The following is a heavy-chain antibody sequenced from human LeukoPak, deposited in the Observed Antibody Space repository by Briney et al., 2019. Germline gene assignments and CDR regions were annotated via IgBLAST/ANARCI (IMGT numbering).Heavy chain of an antibody. D-gene: IGHD2-2*01. CDR2: IIPILGIA. J-gene: IGHJ4*02. Sequence: SVKVSCKASGGTFSSYTISWVRQAPGQGLEWMGRIIPILGIANYAQKFQGRVTITADKSTITAYMELSSLRSEDTAVYYCASYRRLGYCSSTSCEHWGQGTLVTVSS. V-gene: IGHV1-69*02. CDR3: ASYRRLGYCSSTSCEH. CDR1: GGTFSSYT.